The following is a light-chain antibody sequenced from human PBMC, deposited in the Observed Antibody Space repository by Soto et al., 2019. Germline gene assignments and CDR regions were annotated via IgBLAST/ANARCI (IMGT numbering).Light chain of an antibody. J-gene: IGKJ1*01. Sequence: DIQMTQSPSSLCASVVDRVTITCRASQSISSYLNWYQQKPGKAPKLLIYAASSLQSGVPSMFTGSGYGTDFTLTISSLQPEDFATYYCQQSYSTPAFGQGTNADIK. CDR3: QQSYSTPA. V-gene: IGKV1-39*01. CDR2: AAS. CDR1: QSISSY.